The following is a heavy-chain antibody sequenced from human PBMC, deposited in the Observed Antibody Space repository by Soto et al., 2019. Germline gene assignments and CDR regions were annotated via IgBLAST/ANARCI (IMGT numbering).Heavy chain of an antibody. Sequence: QVQLVQSGAEVKKPGSSVKVSCKASGGTFSSYSINWVRQDPGQGLEWMGEIIPIFGTANYAQKFQGRVTITADQYTSTAYMELSSLRSEDTAVYYCARDGGRHSGGIDYWGQGTLVTVSS. CDR1: GGTFSSYS. J-gene: IGHJ4*02. CDR3: ARDGGRHSGGIDY. D-gene: IGHD1-26*01. V-gene: IGHV1-69*01. CDR2: IIPIFGTA.